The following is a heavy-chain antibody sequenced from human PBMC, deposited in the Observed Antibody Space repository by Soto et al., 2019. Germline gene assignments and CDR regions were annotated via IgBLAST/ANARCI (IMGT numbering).Heavy chain of an antibody. V-gene: IGHV3-11*05. CDR1: GFPFSDYY. D-gene: IGHD3-9*01. CDR3: ARRRPTGYYNY. J-gene: IGHJ4*02. CDR2: IGSSSSYT. Sequence: QVQLVESGGDLVKPGGSLRLSCAASGFPFSDYYMSWLRQAPGKGLEWVSSIGSSSSYTNYADSVKGRFTISSDNAKNSLYLQMNSLRAEDTAVYYCARRRPTGYYNYWGQGTLVTVSA.